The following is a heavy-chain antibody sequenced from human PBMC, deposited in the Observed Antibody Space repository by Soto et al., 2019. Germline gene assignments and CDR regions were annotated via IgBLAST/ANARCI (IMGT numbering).Heavy chain of an antibody. V-gene: IGHV3-23*01. Sequence: EVQLLESGGGLVQPGGSLRLSCAASEFSFGGYAMSWVRQAPGKGLEWVSSISGSGASAFYAASVRGRFTISRDNTGNTVSLQVYSLRAGDTALYYCAKGSRGYTTYYFDYWGQGTRITVSS. CDR3: AKGSRGYTTYYFDY. CDR1: EFSFGGYA. CDR2: ISGSGASA. J-gene: IGHJ4*02. D-gene: IGHD5-18*01.